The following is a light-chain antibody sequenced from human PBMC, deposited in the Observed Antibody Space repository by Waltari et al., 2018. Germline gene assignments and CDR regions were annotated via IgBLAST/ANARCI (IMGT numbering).Light chain of an antibody. J-gene: IGLJ2*01. CDR1: SSDVGASDY. V-gene: IGLV2-14*03. CDR2: DVS. CDR3: GSKPPGGMVV. Sequence: QSALTQPASVSGSPGQSITISCTGTSSDVGASDYVSWYQQHPGKAPKLIISDVSRRPSGVSNRFYGSKSGNTASLTIFGLQAEDEADYYCGSKPPGGMVVFGGGTKLAVL.